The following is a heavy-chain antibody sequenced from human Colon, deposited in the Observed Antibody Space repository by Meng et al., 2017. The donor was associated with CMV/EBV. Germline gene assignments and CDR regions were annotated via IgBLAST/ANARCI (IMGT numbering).Heavy chain of an antibody. V-gene: IGHV5-51*01. CDR1: GYRFAGNW. CDR2: IYPGDNDT. CDR3: ARRGGLETGMAIDN. J-gene: IGHJ4*02. Sequence: SGYRFAGNWIAWFRQKPGKGLEWMGIIYPGDNDTRYSPSFQGQVTISADSSISTAFLQWNSLKASDTAIYYCARRGGLETGMAIDNWGQGTLVTVSS. D-gene: IGHD5-18*01.